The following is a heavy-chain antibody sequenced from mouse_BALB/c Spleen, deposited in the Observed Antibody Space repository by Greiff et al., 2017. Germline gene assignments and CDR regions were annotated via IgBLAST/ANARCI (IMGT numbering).Heavy chain of an antibody. CDR2: IDTSDSYT. Sequence: VQLQQPGAELVMPGASVKMSCKASGYTFTDYWMHWVKQRPGQGLEWIGAIDTSDSYTSYNQKFKGKATLTVDESSSTAYMQLSSLTSEDSAVYYCARSGDGNYLYAMDYWGQGTSVTVSS. J-gene: IGHJ4*01. D-gene: IGHD2-1*01. CDR1: GYTFTDYW. CDR3: ARSGDGNYLYAMDY. V-gene: IGHV1-69*01.